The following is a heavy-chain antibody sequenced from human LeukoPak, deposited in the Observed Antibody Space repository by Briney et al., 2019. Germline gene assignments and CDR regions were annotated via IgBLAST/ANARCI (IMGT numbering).Heavy chain of an antibody. CDR2: INAGNGNT. D-gene: IGHD1-14*01. CDR1: GYTFTSYA. V-gene: IGHV1-3*01. CDR3: ARGPGMAYYYYYGMDV. Sequence: ASVTVSCKASGYTFTSYAMHWVRQAPGQRLEWMGWINAGNGNTKYSQKFQGRVTITRDTSASTAYMELSSLRSEDTAVYYCARGPGMAYYYYYGMDVWGQGTTVTVSS. J-gene: IGHJ6*02.